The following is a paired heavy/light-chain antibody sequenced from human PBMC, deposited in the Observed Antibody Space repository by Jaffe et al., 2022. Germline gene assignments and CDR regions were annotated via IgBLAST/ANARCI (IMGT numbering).Heavy chain of an antibody. CDR1: GYSFISYW. Sequence: EVQLVQSGAEVKKPGESLKISCMGSGYSFISYWIGWVRQMPGKGLEWMGIIYPADSGVRYSPSFQGQVTISADKSISTAYLQWSSLKASDTAMYYCVRRPSAECGGDCYTFGYWGQGTRVTVSS. D-gene: IGHD2-21*02. V-gene: IGHV5-51*03. J-gene: IGHJ4*02. CDR3: VRRPSAECGGDCYTFGY. CDR2: IYPADSGV.
Light chain of an antibody. Sequence: EIVLTQSPGTLSLSPGDGATLSCRASQRISSSSLAWYQQKPGQAPRLLIYGASSRATGISDRFSGSGSGTDFSLTISGLEPEDFAVYYCQHYGAPLTWTFGQGTKVEI. CDR1: QRISSSS. J-gene: IGKJ1*01. V-gene: IGKV3-20*01. CDR3: QHYGAPLTWT. CDR2: GAS.